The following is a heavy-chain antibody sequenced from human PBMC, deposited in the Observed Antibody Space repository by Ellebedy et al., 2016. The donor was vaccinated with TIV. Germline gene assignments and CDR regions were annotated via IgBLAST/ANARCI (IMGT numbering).Heavy chain of an antibody. CDR2: INYSGST. Sequence: SETLSLTCTVSGGSIRSYYWSWIRQSPGKGLEWIGYINYSGSTNYNPSLKSRVTISVDKSKNQFSLKLSSVTAADTAVYYCARDDCSGGSCYHYWGQGTLVTVSS. V-gene: IGHV4-59*12. CDR1: GGSIRSYY. J-gene: IGHJ4*02. CDR3: ARDDCSGGSCYHY. D-gene: IGHD2-15*01.